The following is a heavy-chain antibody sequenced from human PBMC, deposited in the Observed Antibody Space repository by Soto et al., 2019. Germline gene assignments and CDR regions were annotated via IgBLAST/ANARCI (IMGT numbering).Heavy chain of an antibody. CDR3: ARRSSGSYFDY. V-gene: IGHV3-23*01. J-gene: IGHJ4*02. D-gene: IGHD6-19*01. Sequence: EVPLLESGGGLVQPGGSLRLSFAASGFTFSSYAMSWVRQAPGKGLEGVSVISGSGGSTYYADSVKGRFTISRDNSKNTLYLQMNSLRAEDKAVYYCARRSSGSYFDYWGQGTLVTVSS. CDR2: ISGSGGST. CDR1: GFTFSSYA.